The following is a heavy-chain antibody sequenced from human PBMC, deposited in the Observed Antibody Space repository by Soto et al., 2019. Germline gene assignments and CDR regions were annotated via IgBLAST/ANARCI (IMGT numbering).Heavy chain of an antibody. D-gene: IGHD2-8*02. CDR3: ARVRTYSTGWTYDAFDL. V-gene: IGHV3-11*01. CDR1: GFTFSDYY. J-gene: IGHJ3*01. CDR2: MSSAGYTI. Sequence: GGSLRLSCAASGFTFSDYYMDWIRQAPGKGLEWIAYMSSAGYTIYYADSVKGRFTISRDNAKNSLYLQMNSLRVEDTAVYYCARVRTYSTGWTYDAFDLWGQGTMVTVSS.